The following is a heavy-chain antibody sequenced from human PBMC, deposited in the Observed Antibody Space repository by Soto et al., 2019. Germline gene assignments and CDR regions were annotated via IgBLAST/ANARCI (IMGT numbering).Heavy chain of an antibody. D-gene: IGHD2-15*01. CDR1: GYAFSNYG. CDR2: ITAYNRNT. Sequence: ASVKVSCKASGYAFSNYGISWVRQAPGQGLEWMGWITAYNRNTNYAQKLRGRVTMTTDTSTSTAYMDLRSLRSDDTAVYYCARGSWSEGFDPWGQGTLVTVSS. V-gene: IGHV1-18*04. J-gene: IGHJ5*02. CDR3: ARGSWSEGFDP.